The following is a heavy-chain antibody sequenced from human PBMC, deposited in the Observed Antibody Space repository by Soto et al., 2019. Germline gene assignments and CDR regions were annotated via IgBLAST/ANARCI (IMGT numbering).Heavy chain of an antibody. J-gene: IGHJ4*02. D-gene: IGHD3-22*01. CDR1: GFTFSDHY. V-gene: IGHV3-72*01. CDR3: ARDLYYYDSSGYYTPYFDY. Sequence: PGGSLRLSCAASGFTFSDHYMDWVRQAPGKGLEWVGRTRNKANSYTTEYAASVKGRFTISRDDSKNSLYLQMNRLKTEDTAVYYCARDLYYYDSSGYYTPYFDYWGQGTLVTVSS. CDR2: TRNKANSYTT.